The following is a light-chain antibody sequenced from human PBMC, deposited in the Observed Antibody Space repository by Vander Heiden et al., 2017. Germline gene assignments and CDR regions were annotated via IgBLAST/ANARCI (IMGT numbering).Light chain of an antibody. Sequence: ELVMTQSPAPLSVSPEAASTLSCIPGQNIGTQLAWYHQKPRQAPSPLLYAVSTRATGTPARFSGTGGGTEFSLITSNLQHEDFAIYYCQQYDNWSPLTFGGGTKVDIK. CDR2: AVS. V-gene: IGKV3-15*01. CDR1: QNIGTQ. CDR3: QQYDNWSPLT. J-gene: IGKJ4*01.